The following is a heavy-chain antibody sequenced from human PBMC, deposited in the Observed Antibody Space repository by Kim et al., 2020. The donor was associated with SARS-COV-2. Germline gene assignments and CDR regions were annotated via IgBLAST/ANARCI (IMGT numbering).Heavy chain of an antibody. J-gene: IGHJ6*03. CDR3: ARTTVQGNDYYYMDV. CDR2: ISGSNGHT. CDR1: GYTFTSYG. V-gene: IGHV1-18*01. D-gene: IGHD1-1*01. Sequence: ASVKVSCKASGYTFTSYGVSWVRQAPGQGLEWMGWISGSNGHTKYAQSLQGRVTVTTDIATSTAYMDLSSLRSDDTAVYFCARTTVQGNDYYYMDVWGKGTTGTVS.